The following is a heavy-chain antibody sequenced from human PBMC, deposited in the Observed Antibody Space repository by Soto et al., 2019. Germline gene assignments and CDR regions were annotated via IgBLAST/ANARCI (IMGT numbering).Heavy chain of an antibody. V-gene: IGHV4-34*01. Sequence: SQTLSLTCAVYGGSVRGSYWSWIRQPPGKGLEWIGEINDSGSTKYNPSLKSRVTISVDTSKNQFSLSLSSVTAADTAVYFCASNGYDTSKHQFDLWSQGNSVTVS. CDR3: ASNGYDTSKHQFDL. CDR2: INDSGST. CDR1: GGSVRGSY. D-gene: IGHD3-22*01. J-gene: IGHJ4*02.